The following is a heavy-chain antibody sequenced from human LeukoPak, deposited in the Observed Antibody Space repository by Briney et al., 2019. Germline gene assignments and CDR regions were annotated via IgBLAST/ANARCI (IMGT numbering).Heavy chain of an antibody. Sequence: GASVKVSCKASGYTFTGYYMHWVRQAPGQGLEWMGWINPNSGGTNYAQKFQGRVTMTRDTSISTAYMELSRLRSDDTAVYYCARDKTPSSWYGRCYYYYYMDVWGKGTTVTVSS. CDR3: ARDKTPSSWYGRCYYYYYMDV. J-gene: IGHJ6*03. CDR1: GYTFTGYY. D-gene: IGHD6-13*01. CDR2: INPNSGGT. V-gene: IGHV1-2*02.